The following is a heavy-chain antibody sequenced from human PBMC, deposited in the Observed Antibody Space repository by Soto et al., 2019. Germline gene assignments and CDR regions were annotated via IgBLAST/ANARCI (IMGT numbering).Heavy chain of an antibody. CDR2: IYPGDSDT. Sequence: PGESVKISCKGPGYRYSSYWMAWERQMPGKGLEWMGIIYPGDSDTRYSPSFQGQVTISADKSISTAYLQWSSLKASDTAMYYCARTPYFDSITYGMDVWGQGTTDTVSS. J-gene: IGHJ6*02. CDR1: GYRYSSYW. CDR3: ARTPYFDSITYGMDV. D-gene: IGHD3-9*01. V-gene: IGHV5-51*01.